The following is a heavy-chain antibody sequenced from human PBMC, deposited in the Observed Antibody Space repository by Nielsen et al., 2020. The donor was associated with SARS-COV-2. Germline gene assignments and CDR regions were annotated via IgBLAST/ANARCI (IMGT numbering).Heavy chain of an antibody. D-gene: IGHD2-2*01. CDR2: IYPGDSDT. V-gene: IGHV5-51*01. J-gene: IGHJ6*03. Sequence: GGSLRLSCKGSGYSFTSYWIGWVRQMPGKGLEWMGIIYPGDSDTRYSPSFQGQVTISADKSISTAYLQWSSLKASDTAMYYCARQALYCSSTSCWYYYMDVWGKGTTVTVSS. CDR1: GYSFTSYW. CDR3: ARQALYCSSTSCWYYYMDV.